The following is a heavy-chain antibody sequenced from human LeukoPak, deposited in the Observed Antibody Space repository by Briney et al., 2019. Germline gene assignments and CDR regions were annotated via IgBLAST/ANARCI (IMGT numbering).Heavy chain of an antibody. CDR1: GYTFTGYY. CDR2: INPNIGGT. Sequence: GASVKVSCKASGYTFTGYYMHWVRQAPGQGLEWMGWINPNIGGTNYAQKFQGRVTMTRDTSISTAYMELSRLRSDDTAVYYCARVLWGYTLLGGFDYWGQGTLVTVSS. V-gene: IGHV1-2*02. D-gene: IGHD3-16*01. CDR3: ARVLWGYTLLGGFDY. J-gene: IGHJ4*02.